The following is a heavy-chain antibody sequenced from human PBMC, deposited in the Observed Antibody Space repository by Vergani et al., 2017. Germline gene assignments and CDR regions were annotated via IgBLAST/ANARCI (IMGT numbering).Heavy chain of an antibody. D-gene: IGHD6-19*01. J-gene: IGHJ4*02. CDR3: ARDRGGSGGYYFDY. CDR2: IKQDGSEK. V-gene: IGHV3-7*01. Sequence: EVQLVESGGGLVQPGGSLRLSCAASGFTFSSYCMSWVRQAPGKGLEWVANIKQDGSEKYYVDSVKGRFTISRDNAKNSLYLQMNSLRAEDTAVYYCARDRGGSGGYYFDYWGQGTLVTVSS. CDR1: GFTFSSYC.